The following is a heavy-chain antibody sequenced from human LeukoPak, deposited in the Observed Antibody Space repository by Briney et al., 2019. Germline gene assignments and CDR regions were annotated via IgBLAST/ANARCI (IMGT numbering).Heavy chain of an antibody. V-gene: IGHV4-34*01. CDR1: GGSFSGYF. CDR2: INHSGST. J-gene: IGHJ4*02. Sequence: SETLSLTCAVYGGSFSGYFWTWIRQPPGKGLEWIGEINHSGSTNYNPSLKSRVTISVDTSKNQFSLKLSSATAADTAVYYCARVTVVPAAIASSSVDYWGQGTLVTVSS. CDR3: ARVTVVPAAIASSSVDY. D-gene: IGHD2-2*01.